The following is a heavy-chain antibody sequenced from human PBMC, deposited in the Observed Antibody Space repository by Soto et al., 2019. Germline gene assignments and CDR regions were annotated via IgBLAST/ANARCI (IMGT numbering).Heavy chain of an antibody. CDR1: GGSISSSSYY. CDR2: IYYSGST. V-gene: IGHV4-39*01. D-gene: IGHD5-12*01. Sequence: QLQLQESGPGLVKPSETLSLTCTVSGGSISSSSYYWGWIRQPPGKGLEWIGSIYYSGSTYYNPSLKSRVTISIHTSKNQFSLKLSSVTAADAAVYYCARNSGYAPRRAALGYWGQGTLVTVSS. CDR3: ARNSGYAPRRAALGY. J-gene: IGHJ4*02.